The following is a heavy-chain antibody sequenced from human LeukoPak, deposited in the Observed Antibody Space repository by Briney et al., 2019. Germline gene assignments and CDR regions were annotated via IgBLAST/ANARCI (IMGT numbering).Heavy chain of an antibody. V-gene: IGHV3-48*01. CDR1: GFTFSSYS. Sequence: PGGSLRLSRAASGFTFSSYSMNWVRQAPGKGLEWVSYISSSSSTIYYADSVKGRFTISRDNAKNSLYLQMSSLRAEDTAVYYCARDPRRFLEWLSANWFDPWGQGTLVTVSS. CDR3: ARDPRRFLEWLSANWFDP. D-gene: IGHD3-3*01. CDR2: ISSSSSTI. J-gene: IGHJ5*02.